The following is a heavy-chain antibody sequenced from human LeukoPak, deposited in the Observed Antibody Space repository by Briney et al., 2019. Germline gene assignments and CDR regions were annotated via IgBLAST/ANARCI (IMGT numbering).Heavy chain of an antibody. Sequence: PSETLSLTCTVSGGSISSYYWSWIRQPAGKGLEWIGRIYTSGSTNYNPPLKSRVTMSVDTSKNQFSLKLSSVTAADTAVYYCARDRLYYDSSSYDYWGQGTLVTVSS. CDR2: IYTSGST. J-gene: IGHJ4*02. V-gene: IGHV4-4*07. CDR3: ARDRLYYDSSSYDY. D-gene: IGHD3-22*01. CDR1: GGSISSYY.